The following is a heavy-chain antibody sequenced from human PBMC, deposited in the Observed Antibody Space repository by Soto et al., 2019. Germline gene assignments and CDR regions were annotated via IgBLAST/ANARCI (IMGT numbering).Heavy chain of an antibody. V-gene: IGHV4-59*01. J-gene: IGHJ5*02. CDR1: GCSISSYY. CDR2: IYYSGST. D-gene: IGHD3-3*01. CDR3: ARDFWSGYNNWFDP. Sequence: PSETLSLPCTVSGCSISSYYWSWIRQPPGKGLEWIGYIYYSGSTNYNPSLKSRVTISVDTSKNQFSLKLSSVTAADTAVYYCARDFWSGYNNWFDPWGQGTLVTVSS.